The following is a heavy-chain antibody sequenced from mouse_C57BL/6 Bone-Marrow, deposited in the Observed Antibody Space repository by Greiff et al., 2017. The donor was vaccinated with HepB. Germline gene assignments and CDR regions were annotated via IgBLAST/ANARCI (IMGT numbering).Heavy chain of an antibody. Sequence: QVQLQQSGAELAIPGASVKMSCKASGYTFTSYTMHWVKQRPGQGLEWIGYINPSSGYTKYNQKFKDKATLTADKSSSTAYMQLSSLTSEDSAVYYCARWGLLHFDYWGQGTTLTVSS. V-gene: IGHV1-4*01. CDR1: GYTFTSYT. D-gene: IGHD2-3*01. CDR2: INPSSGYT. J-gene: IGHJ2*01. CDR3: ARWGLLHFDY.